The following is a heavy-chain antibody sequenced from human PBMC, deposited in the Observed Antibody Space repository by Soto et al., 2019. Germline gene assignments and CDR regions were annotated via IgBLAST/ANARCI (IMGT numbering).Heavy chain of an antibody. CDR2: ISGSGGST. CDR1: GFTFSSYA. Sequence: PGGSLRLSCAASGFTFSSYAMSWVRQAPGKGLEWVSAISGSGGSTYYADSVKGRFTISRDNPKNTLYLQMNSLRAEDTAVYYCAKDRGYSSGWFDYWGQGTLVTVSS. V-gene: IGHV3-23*01. CDR3: AKDRGYSSGWFDY. J-gene: IGHJ4*02. D-gene: IGHD6-19*01.